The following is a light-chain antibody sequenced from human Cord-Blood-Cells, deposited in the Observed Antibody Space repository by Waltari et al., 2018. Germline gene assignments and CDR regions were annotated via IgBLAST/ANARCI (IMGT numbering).Light chain of an antibody. CDR3: QKRSNCPLT. J-gene: IGKJ4*01. Sequence: EIVLTQSPATLPLYPGERATLSCRASQSVSNYLAWYQQKPGQAPMFLIYDASKGDTGIPTRFGCSRSVTVFIHTIRSLETEDFAGYYYQKRSNCPLTFGGGTKVEIK. CDR1: QSVSNY. V-gene: IGKV3-11*01. CDR2: DAS.